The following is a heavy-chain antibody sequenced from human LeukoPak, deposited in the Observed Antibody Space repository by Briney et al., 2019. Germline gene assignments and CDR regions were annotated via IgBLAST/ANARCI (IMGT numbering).Heavy chain of an antibody. CDR2: IYSGGST. J-gene: IGHJ4*02. CDR1: GFTVSSNY. D-gene: IGHD3-10*01. CDR3: ARALRWFGEPPFDY. Sequence: GGSLRLSCAASGFTVSSNYMSWVRQAPGKGLEWVSVIYSGGSTYYADSVKGRFTISRDNSKNTLYLQMNSLRAEDTAVYYCARALRWFGEPPFDYWGQGTLVTVSS. V-gene: IGHV3-53*01.